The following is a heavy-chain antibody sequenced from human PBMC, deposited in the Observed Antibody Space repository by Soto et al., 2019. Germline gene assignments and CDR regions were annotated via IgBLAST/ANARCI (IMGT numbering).Heavy chain of an antibody. CDR3: AKDLLRHEVAGNTYYYYYGMDV. D-gene: IGHD6-19*01. J-gene: IGHJ6*02. CDR1: GFTFSSYA. CDR2: ISGSGGST. Sequence: QAGGSLRLSCAASGFTFSSYAMSWVRQAPGKGLEWVSAISGSGGSTYYADSVKGRFTISRDNSKNTLYLQMNSLRAEDTAVYYCAKDLLRHEVAGNTYYYYYGMDVWGQGTTVTVSS. V-gene: IGHV3-23*01.